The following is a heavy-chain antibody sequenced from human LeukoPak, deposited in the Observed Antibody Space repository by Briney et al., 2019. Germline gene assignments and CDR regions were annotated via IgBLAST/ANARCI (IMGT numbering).Heavy chain of an antibody. J-gene: IGHJ4*02. CDR2: TSYSGST. Sequence: SETLSLTCIASVDSFRNYYWSWLRQPPGRGLECVGYTSYSGSTNYNPSLKSRVAISVDTSKNQFSLKVTSVTAADTAVYYCARSRGSLLSYCAGDCSVFDHWGQGTLVTVSS. CDR3: ARSRGSLLSYCAGDCSVFDH. V-gene: IGHV4-59*08. D-gene: IGHD2-21*02. CDR1: VDSFRNYY.